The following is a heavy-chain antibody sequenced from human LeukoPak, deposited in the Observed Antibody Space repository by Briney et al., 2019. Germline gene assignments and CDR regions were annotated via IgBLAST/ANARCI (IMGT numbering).Heavy chain of an antibody. D-gene: IGHD3-10*01. Sequence: ASVKVSCKASGYTFTSYGISWVRQAPGQGLEWMGWISAYNGNTNYAQKLQDRVRMTTDATTTTVFLEVTSLRSDDTAVYYCARDHATYGSGGRYWGQGTPVTVSS. V-gene: IGHV1-18*01. CDR3: ARDHATYGSGGRY. CDR2: ISAYNGNT. CDR1: GYTFTSYG. J-gene: IGHJ4*02.